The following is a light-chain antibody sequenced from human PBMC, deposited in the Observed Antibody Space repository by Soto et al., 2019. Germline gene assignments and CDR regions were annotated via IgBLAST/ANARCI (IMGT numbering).Light chain of an antibody. CDR3: QSYDSSLSAL. J-gene: IGLJ3*02. V-gene: IGLV1-40*01. CDR2: GNS. CDR1: SSSIGAGYD. Sequence: QSVLTQPPSVSGAPGQRVTISCTGSSSSIGAGYDVHWYQQLPGTAPKLHIYGNSNRPSGVPDRFSGSKSGTSASLAITGLQAEDEADYYCQSYDSSLSALFGGGTKLTVL.